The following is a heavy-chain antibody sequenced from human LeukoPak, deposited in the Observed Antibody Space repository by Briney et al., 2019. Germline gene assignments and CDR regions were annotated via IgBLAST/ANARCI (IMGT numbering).Heavy chain of an antibody. CDR3: ARNRLTTVSWFDP. V-gene: IGHV3-73*01. CDR1: GFTFSGSA. D-gene: IGHD4-11*01. CDR2: IRSKANSYAT. Sequence: GGSLKLSCAASGFTFSGSAMHWVRQASGKGLEWVGRIRSKANSYATAYAASVKGRFTISRDDSKNTAYLQMNSLKTEDTAVYYCARNRLTTVSWFDPWGQGTLVTVSS. J-gene: IGHJ5*02.